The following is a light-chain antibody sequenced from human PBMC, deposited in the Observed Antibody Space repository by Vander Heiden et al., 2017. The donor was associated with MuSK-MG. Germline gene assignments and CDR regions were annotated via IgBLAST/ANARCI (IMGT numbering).Light chain of an antibody. V-gene: IGLV1-40*01. Sequence: QSVLTQPPSVSGHPGQRVTIAGTGRSSNIGAGYEVHWYQLHPGTGAKLLIYGNSNRPSGVPDRFSGSKSGTSASMAITGLQAEDEADYYCQSYDSSLSGVVVGGGTKLTVL. J-gene: IGLJ2*01. CDR2: GNS. CDR3: QSYDSSLSGVV. CDR1: SSNIGAGYE.